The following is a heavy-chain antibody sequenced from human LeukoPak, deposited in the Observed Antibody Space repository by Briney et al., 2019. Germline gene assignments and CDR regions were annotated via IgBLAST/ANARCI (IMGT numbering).Heavy chain of an antibody. V-gene: IGHV1-2*02. Sequence: ASVKVSCKTSGYTFIAYYVHWVRQAPGQGLEWMGWINPNTGDTTYAQQFQGRVTMTRDTSISTVYMELSSLRSDDTAVYYCARVAFDGSISRRFDSWGQGTQVAVSS. J-gene: IGHJ4*02. CDR1: GYTFIAYY. CDR2: INPNTGDT. D-gene: IGHD3-3*02. CDR3: ARVAFDGSISRRFDS.